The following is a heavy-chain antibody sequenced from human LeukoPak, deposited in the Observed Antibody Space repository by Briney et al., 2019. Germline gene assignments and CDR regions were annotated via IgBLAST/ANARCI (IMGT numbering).Heavy chain of an antibody. Sequence: PGGSLRLSCAASGFTFSSYGMHWVRQAPGKGLEWVAVISYDGSNKYYADSVKGRFTISRDNSKNTLYLQMNSLRAVDTAVYYCAKDRDGYDYVGELDYWGQGTLVTVSS. CDR3: AKDRDGYDYVGELDY. J-gene: IGHJ4*02. D-gene: IGHD5-12*01. V-gene: IGHV3-30*18. CDR1: GFTFSSYG. CDR2: ISYDGSNK.